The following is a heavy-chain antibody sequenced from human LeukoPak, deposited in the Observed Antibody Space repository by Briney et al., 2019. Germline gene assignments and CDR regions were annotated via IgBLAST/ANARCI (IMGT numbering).Heavy chain of an antibody. J-gene: IGHJ4*02. CDR3: AKEPIAVAGTRFDY. CDR2: ISPSGDIT. D-gene: IGHD6-19*01. V-gene: IGHV3-23*01. Sequence: PGGSLRLSCAASGFTFSTYGMNWVRQAPGKGLEWVSGISPSGDITYYADSVMGRFSISRDNSKNTLYLQMNSLRAEDTAVYYCAKEPIAVAGTRFDYWGQGTLVTVSS. CDR1: GFTFSTYG.